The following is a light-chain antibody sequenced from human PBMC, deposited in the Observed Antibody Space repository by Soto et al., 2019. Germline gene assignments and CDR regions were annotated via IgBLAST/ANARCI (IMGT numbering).Light chain of an antibody. CDR2: GAS. CDR1: QSVSSSY. Sequence: EIVLTQSPGTLSLSPGERATLSCRASQSVSSSYLAWYQQKPGQAPRLLIYGASSRATGIPDRFSGSXSGXXXXXXXXXLEPEDFAVYYCQQYGSSPPWTFGQGTKVEIK. J-gene: IGKJ1*01. V-gene: IGKV3-20*01. CDR3: QQYGSSPPWT.